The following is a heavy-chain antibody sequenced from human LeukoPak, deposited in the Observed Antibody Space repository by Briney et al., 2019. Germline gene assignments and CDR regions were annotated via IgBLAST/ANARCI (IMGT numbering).Heavy chain of an antibody. V-gene: IGHV3-7*01. CDR3: ARDRLAGTVQYYFDY. Sequence: PGGSLRLSCAASGFTFSSYWMSWVRQAPGKGLEWVANIKQDGSEKYYVDSVKGRFTISRDNAKNSLYLQMNSLRAKDTAVYYCARDRLAGTVQYYFDYWGQGTLVTVSS. CDR2: IKQDGSEK. CDR1: GFTFSSYW. J-gene: IGHJ4*02. D-gene: IGHD6-13*01.